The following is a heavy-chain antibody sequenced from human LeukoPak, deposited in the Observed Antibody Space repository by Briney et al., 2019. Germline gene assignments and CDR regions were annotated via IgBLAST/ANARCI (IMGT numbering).Heavy chain of an antibody. J-gene: IGHJ2*01. CDR1: GFTFSSYA. CDR3: AKVGIRISLIVVVFATADDWYFDL. Sequence: GGSLRLSCAASGFTFSSYAMSWVRQAPGKGLEWVSGISGRGGSTYYADSVKGRLTISRDNSKNTLYLQIDSLRAEDTAVYYCAKVGIRISLIVVVFATADDWYFDLWGCGTLVTVSS. V-gene: IGHV3-23*01. D-gene: IGHD3-22*01. CDR2: ISGRGGST.